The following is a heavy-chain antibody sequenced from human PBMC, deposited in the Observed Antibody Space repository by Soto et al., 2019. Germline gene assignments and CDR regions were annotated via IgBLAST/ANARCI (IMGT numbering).Heavy chain of an antibody. CDR3: ARLRSSYCSSWYYFDS. J-gene: IGHJ4*02. D-gene: IGHD6-13*01. Sequence: QVLLQESGPRLVTPSETLSLVCTVSGAFISSYSWSWIRQSPGKGLQWIGYVYDIGTTNYDPSLESRATISKYTSTNQCSLEVRSVTPADTAVYYCARLRSSYCSSWYYFDSWGQGTLVIVSS. CDR1: GAFISSYS. V-gene: IGHV4-59*01. CDR2: VYDIGTT.